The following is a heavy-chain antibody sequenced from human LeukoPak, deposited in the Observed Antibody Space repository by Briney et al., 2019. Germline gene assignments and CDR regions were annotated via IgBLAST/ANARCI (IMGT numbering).Heavy chain of an antibody. D-gene: IGHD5-24*01. V-gene: IGHV3-21*01. CDR1: GFTFSSYS. J-gene: IGHJ4*02. CDR3: ARDGDGYKPFDY. Sequence: GGSLRLSCAASGFTFSSYSMNWVRQAPGKGLEWVSSISSSSSYIYYADSVKGRFTISRDNAKNSLYLQMNSLRAEDTAVYYCARDGDGYKPFDYWGQGTLVTVSS. CDR2: ISSSSSYI.